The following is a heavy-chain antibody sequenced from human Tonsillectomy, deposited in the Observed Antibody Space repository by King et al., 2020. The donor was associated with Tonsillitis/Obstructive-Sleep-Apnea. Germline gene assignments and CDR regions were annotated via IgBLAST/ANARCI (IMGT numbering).Heavy chain of an antibody. CDR2: ISWDGVSI. D-gene: IGHD3-16*01. V-gene: IGHV3-43*01. J-gene: IGHJ4*02. CDR3: AKDSSSSSGYDFIWGTFIDF. CDR1: GFTFDDYT. Sequence: VQLVESGGVVVQPGGSLRLSCAASGFTFDDYTMLWVRQAPGKGLEWVSLISWDGVSIYYADSVKGRFTISRDNSKNSLYLQMNSLRTEDTALYYCAKDSSSSSGYDFIWGTFIDFWGQGTLVTVSS.